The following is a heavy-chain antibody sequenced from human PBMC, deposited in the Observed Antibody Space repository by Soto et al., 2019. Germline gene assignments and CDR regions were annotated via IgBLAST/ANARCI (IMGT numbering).Heavy chain of an antibody. J-gene: IGHJ4*02. V-gene: IGHV1-2*02. D-gene: IGHD4-4*01. CDR2: INPNSGGT. Sequence: ASVKVSCKASGYTFTGYYMHWVRQAPGQGLEWMGWINPNSGGTNYAQKFQGRVTMTRDTSISTAYMELSRLRSDDTAVCYCARDIDYSNYHFDYWGQGTLVTVSS. CDR1: GYTFTGYY. CDR3: ARDIDYSNYHFDY.